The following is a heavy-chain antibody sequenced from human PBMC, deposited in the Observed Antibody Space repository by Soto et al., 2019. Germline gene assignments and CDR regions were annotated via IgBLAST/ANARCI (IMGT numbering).Heavy chain of an antibody. D-gene: IGHD3-9*01. Sequence: GGSLRLSCTASGFTFSKYAMIWVRQAPGKGLQWVSAISGGGGSTYYADSVKGRFTISRDNSKDTLFLEMNSLRAEDTAIYYCEKPQAILTYLDSWGPGTQVTVSS. CDR1: GFTFSKYA. CDR3: EKPQAILTYLDS. J-gene: IGHJ4*02. CDR2: ISGGGGST. V-gene: IGHV3-23*01.